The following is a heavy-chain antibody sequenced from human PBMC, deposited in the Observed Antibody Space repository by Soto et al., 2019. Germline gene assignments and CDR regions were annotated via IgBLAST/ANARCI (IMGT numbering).Heavy chain of an antibody. V-gene: IGHV3-13*01. CDR2: ISTAGAT. CDR1: GFGFNGYD. D-gene: IGHD3-16*01. Sequence: EVQLVESGGGLVQPGGSLRLSCAASGFGFNGYDMHWVRHASGKNLEWVAAISTAGATYYLGSVKVRFTISREDAKNSLSLQMNSLRVGDTAVYYCARGGDRFDGMDVWGQGTTVTVSS. CDR3: ARGGDRFDGMDV. J-gene: IGHJ6*02.